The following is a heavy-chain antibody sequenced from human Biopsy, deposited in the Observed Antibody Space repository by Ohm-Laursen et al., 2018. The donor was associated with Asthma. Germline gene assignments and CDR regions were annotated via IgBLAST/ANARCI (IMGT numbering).Heavy chain of an antibody. D-gene: IGHD2-21*01. V-gene: IGHV3-30*03. CDR2: IAWDGINS. Sequence: SLRLSCSASGFTFSTYGMHWVRHAPGKGLEWVAFIAWDGINSYYADSVKGRFTISRDNSRNTLYLQKNSLRADDTAVYYCARAGESDLVGGLDVWGQGTTVIVS. CDR1: GFTFSTYG. J-gene: IGHJ6*02. CDR3: ARAGESDLVGGLDV.